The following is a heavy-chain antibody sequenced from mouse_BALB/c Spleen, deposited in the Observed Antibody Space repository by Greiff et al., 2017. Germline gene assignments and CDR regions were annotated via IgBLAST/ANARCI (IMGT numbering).Heavy chain of an antibody. Sequence: EVQGVESGPGLVKPSQSLSLTCTVTGYSITSDYAWNWIRQFPGNKLEWMGYISYSGSTSYNPSLKSRISITRDTSKNQFFLQLNSVTTEDTATYYCARPYDGAWFAYWGQGTLVTVSA. CDR1: GYSITSDYA. CDR2: ISYSGST. V-gene: IGHV3-2*02. J-gene: IGHJ3*01. D-gene: IGHD2-12*01. CDR3: ARPYDGAWFAY.